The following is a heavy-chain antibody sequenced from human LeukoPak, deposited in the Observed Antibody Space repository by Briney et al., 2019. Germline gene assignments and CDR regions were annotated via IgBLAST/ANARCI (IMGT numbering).Heavy chain of an antibody. D-gene: IGHD1-26*01. J-gene: IGHJ4*02. CDR2: ISDDGGNK. V-gene: IGHV3-30*18. CDR3: AKGGKWDVTPFDY. Sequence: PGRSLRLSCAASGFIFSNYGMHWVRQAPGKGLEWVAVISDDGGNKYYVDSVKGRFTISRDNSKNTLYLQVNSLRAEDTAVYYCAKGGKWDVTPFDYWGQGTLVTVSS. CDR1: GFIFSNYG.